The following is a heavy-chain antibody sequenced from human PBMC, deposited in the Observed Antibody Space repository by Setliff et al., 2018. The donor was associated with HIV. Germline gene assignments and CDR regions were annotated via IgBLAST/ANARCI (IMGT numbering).Heavy chain of an antibody. Sequence: PSETPSLTCTVSGDSINNNDYYWAWIRQSPGKGLEWIGSIYYRGSIYSNPSLKSRVTISVDTSENQFSLKVRSATPADTATYYCARHRGVWDGYYWSGIAWFDPWGPGTSVTVSS. J-gene: IGHJ5*02. D-gene: IGHD3-22*01. V-gene: IGHV4-39*01. CDR1: GDSINNNDYY. CDR3: ARHRGVWDGYYWSGIAWFDP. CDR2: IYYRGSI.